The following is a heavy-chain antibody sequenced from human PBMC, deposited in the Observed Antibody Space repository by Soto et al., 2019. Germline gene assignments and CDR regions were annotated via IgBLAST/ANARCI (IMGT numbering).Heavy chain of an antibody. J-gene: IGHJ6*01. CDR3: AREDDSLTGYYSHGGMEG. CDR2: ISCDGSNK. D-gene: IGHD3-9*01. CDR1: VFTFSSYA. V-gene: IGHV3-30-3*01. Sequence: GGSLRLSCASSVFTFSSYAMHWVRDSPGKGLEWVAVISCDGSNKYYADSVKGRFTISRDNSKNTLYLQMNSLRAEDTAVYYCAREDDSLTGYYSHGGMEGWGQGTTDNVSS.